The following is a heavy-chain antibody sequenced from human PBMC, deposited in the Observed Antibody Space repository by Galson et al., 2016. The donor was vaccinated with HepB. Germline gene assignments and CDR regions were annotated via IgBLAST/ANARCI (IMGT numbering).Heavy chain of an antibody. CDR1: GVAFTSYA. V-gene: IGHV3-23*01. CDR3: VKDDAFDI. CDR2: ITGSGGDT. Sequence: SLRLSCAASGVAFTSYAMTWVRQVPGKGLEWVSSITGSGGDTYYVDSVKGRFSISRDNAKNSLYLQMNRLTAEDTALYYCVKDDAFDIWGQGTMVTVSS. J-gene: IGHJ3*02.